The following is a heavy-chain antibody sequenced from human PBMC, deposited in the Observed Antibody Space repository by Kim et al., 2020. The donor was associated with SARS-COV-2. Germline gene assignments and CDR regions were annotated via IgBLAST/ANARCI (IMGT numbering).Heavy chain of an antibody. J-gene: IGHJ6*02. CDR1: GGSISSYY. V-gene: IGHV4-59*01. CDR3: ARDTRDWYDYVWGSYRSDYYYGMDV. Sequence: SETLSLTCTVSGGSISSYYWSWIRQPPGKGLEWIGYIYYSGSTNYNPSLKSRVTISVDTSKNQFSLKLSSVTAADTAVYYCARDTRDWYDYVWGSYRSDYYYGMDVWGQGTTVTVSS. D-gene: IGHD3-16*02. CDR2: IYYSGST.